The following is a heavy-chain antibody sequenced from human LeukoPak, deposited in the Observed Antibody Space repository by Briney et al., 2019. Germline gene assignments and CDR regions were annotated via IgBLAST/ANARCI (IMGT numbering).Heavy chain of an antibody. CDR1: GFTFSSYA. Sequence: GGSLCLSCAASGFTFSSYAISRVRQAPGKGLGWGSAISGSVGSTYYADSVKGRFTISRDNSKNTLYLQMNTLRAEDTDVYYCAKEDLIVVVVAATRGAFDIWGQGTMVTVSS. V-gene: IGHV3-23*01. CDR2: ISGSVGST. CDR3: AKEDLIVVVVAATRGAFDI. J-gene: IGHJ3*02. D-gene: IGHD2-15*01.